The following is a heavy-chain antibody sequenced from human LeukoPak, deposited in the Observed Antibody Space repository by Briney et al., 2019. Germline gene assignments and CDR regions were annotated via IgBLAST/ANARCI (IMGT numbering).Heavy chain of an antibody. J-gene: IGHJ4*02. CDR2: ISYDGSNK. Sequence: GGSLRLSCVASGFTFGSYAMNWVRQAPGKGLEWVAVISYDGSNKYYVDSVKGRFTISRDNSKNTLYLQMNSLRAEDTAVYYCQYSSVPTPRDNFDYWGQGTLVTVSS. V-gene: IGHV3-30-3*01. CDR1: GFTFGSYA. CDR3: QYSSVPTPRDNFDY. D-gene: IGHD6-19*01.